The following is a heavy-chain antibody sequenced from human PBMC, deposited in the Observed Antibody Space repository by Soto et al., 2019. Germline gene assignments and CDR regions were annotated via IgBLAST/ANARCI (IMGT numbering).Heavy chain of an antibody. CDR1: GYTFTSYG. V-gene: IGHV1-18*01. J-gene: IGHJ5*02. CDR3: ARGSWITIFGVVTENWFEP. Sequence: ASVKVSCKASGYTFTSYGISWVRQAPGQGLEWMGWISAYNGNTNYAQKLQGRVTMTTDTSTSTAYMELRSLRSDDTAVYYCARGSWITIFGVVTENWFEPWGQGTLVTVSS. D-gene: IGHD3-3*01. CDR2: ISAYNGNT.